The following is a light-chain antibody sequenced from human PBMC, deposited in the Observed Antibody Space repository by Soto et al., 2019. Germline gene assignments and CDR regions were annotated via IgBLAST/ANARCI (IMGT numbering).Light chain of an antibody. CDR3: KQYGSSLWT. J-gene: IGKJ1*01. CDR2: GES. Sequence: EIVLTQSPATLSLSAGERATLSCRASQSVSSRYVAWYQQQTGQATRLLIDGESSRASGIPARFSGSGSGTDFTLTISSMQPEDVAVYYCKQYGSSLWTFGQGTKVDIK. CDR1: QSVSSRY. V-gene: IGKV3-20*01.